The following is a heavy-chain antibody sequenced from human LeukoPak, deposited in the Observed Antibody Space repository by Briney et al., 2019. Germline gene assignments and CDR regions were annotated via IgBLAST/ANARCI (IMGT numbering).Heavy chain of an antibody. Sequence: SSVTVSFKASGGTFIHYAISGVRQAPGQERAGMGRILPILGVANYVQKFQGGVTITPDKHTSAAYMELSSLRSEDTAVYYCAGAYYGSRETLDYWGQGTLVTV. J-gene: IGHJ4*02. D-gene: IGHD3-10*01. V-gene: IGHV1-69*04. CDR1: GGTFIHYA. CDR2: ILPILGVA. CDR3: AGAYYGSRETLDY.